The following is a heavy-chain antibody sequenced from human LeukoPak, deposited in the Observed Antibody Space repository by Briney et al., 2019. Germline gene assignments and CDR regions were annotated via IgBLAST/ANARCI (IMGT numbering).Heavy chain of an antibody. J-gene: IGHJ4*02. Sequence: GGSLRLSCAASGFTFSSYAMSWVRQAPGKGLEWVSSITSSSSSIYSADSVKGRPTISRDNAKNSLYLEMNSLRDEDTAVYYCARDLAWGAYWGQGTLVTVSS. CDR3: ARDLAWGAY. CDR2: ITSSSSSI. D-gene: IGHD4/OR15-4a*01. V-gene: IGHV3-21*01. CDR1: GFTFSSYA.